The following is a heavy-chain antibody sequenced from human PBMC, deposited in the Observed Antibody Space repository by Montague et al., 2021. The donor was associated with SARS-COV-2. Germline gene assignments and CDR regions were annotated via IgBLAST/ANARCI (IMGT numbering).Heavy chain of an antibody. V-gene: IGHV3-53*01. D-gene: IGHD2-2*01. Sequence: SLRLSCAASGFTVSSNYMTWVRQAPGKGLEWVSVIYSGGSTYYADSVKGRFTISRDNSKNTLYLQLNSLRAEDTAVYYCARVGRDSAILPIAIHYGMDVWGQGTPVTVSS. CDR2: IYSGGST. J-gene: IGHJ6*02. CDR1: GFTVSSNY. CDR3: ARVGRDSAILPIAIHYGMDV.